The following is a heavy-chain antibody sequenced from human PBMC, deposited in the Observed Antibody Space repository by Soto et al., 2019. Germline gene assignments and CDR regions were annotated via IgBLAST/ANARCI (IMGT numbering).Heavy chain of an antibody. V-gene: IGHV3-66*01. CDR1: GFTVSSSY. Sequence: GGSLRLSCAASGFTVSSSYISWVRQVPGKGLEWVSIIYSDDYTYYAASVKGRFTISRDNSRNTLYLQMSSLRAEDTAVYYCAREADILNWFDPWGQGTLVTVSS. J-gene: IGHJ5*02. D-gene: IGHD3-9*01. CDR3: AREADILNWFDP. CDR2: IYSDDYT.